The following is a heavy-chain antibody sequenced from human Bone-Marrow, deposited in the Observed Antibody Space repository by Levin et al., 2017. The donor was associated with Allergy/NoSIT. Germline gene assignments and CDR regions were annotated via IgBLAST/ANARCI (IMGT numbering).Heavy chain of an antibody. Sequence: PSETLSLTCAASGFTFGSYNMYWVRQAPGKGLEWVSSLSGESTYIFYADSVKGRFTVSRDNARNSLYLQMNSLRVEDTAVYYCARGQFGDYYYMDVWGNGTTVSVSS. V-gene: IGHV3-21*01. CDR3: ARGQFGDYYYMDV. CDR1: GFTFGSYN. J-gene: IGHJ6*03. D-gene: IGHD3-10*01. CDR2: LSGESTYI.